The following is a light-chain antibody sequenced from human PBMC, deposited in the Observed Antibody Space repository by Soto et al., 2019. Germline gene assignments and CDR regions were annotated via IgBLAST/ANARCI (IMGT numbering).Light chain of an antibody. V-gene: IGKV3-15*01. CDR2: RAS. J-gene: IGKJ5*01. Sequence: TVFTQSPATLSVTHGERATLSCRASQSVGSLLAWYQQKAGQAPRLLIYRASSRATGISGSFSGSGSGTEFTLTITSLQSEDSAVYYCQQYNKWPITSAQRARLEI. CDR1: QSVGSL. CDR3: QQYNKWPIT.